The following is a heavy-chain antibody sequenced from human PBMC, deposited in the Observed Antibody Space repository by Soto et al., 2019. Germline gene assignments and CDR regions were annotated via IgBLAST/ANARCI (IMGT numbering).Heavy chain of an antibody. D-gene: IGHD6-6*01. CDR3: AREEYSMSFDY. CDR1: GFTFSSYA. V-gene: IGHV3-30-3*01. CDR2: ISYDGSNK. J-gene: IGHJ4*02. Sequence: GGSLRLSCAASGFTFSSYAMHWVRQAPGKGLEWVAVISYDGSNKYYADSVKGRFTISRDNSKNTLYLQMNSLRAEDTAVYYCAREEYSMSFDYWGQGTLVTVSS.